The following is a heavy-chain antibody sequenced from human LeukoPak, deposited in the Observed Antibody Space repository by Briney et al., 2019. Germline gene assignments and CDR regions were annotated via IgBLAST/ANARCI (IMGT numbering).Heavy chain of an antibody. CDR3: ARTLPYYDFWSGYSREYYFDY. D-gene: IGHD3-3*01. CDR2: IYHSGST. Sequence: SETLSLTCAVSGGSISSSNWWSWVRQPPGKGLEWIGEIYHSGSTNYNPSLKSRVTISVDTSKNQFSLKLSSVTAADTAVYYCARTLPYYDFWSGYSREYYFDYWGQGTLVTVSS. CDR1: GGSISSSNW. V-gene: IGHV4-4*02. J-gene: IGHJ4*02.